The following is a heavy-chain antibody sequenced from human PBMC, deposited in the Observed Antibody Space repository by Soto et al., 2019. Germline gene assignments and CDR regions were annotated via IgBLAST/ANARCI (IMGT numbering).Heavy chain of an antibody. J-gene: IGHJ5*01. CDR2: ISAYNGNT. CDR3: ARSIGENWNNWFDP. Sequence: ASVKVSCKASGYTSTNYAISWVRQATGQGLEWMGWISAYNGNTNYAQKFQGRVTMTTDTSTTTAYMDLRNLRSDDTAVYHCARSIGENWNNWFDPWGQGTLVTVSS. V-gene: IGHV1-18*01. D-gene: IGHD1-1*01. CDR1: GYTSTNYA.